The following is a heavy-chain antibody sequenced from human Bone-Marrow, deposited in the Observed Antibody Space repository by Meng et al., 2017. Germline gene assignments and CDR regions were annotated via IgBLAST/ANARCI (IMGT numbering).Heavy chain of an antibody. V-gene: IGHV3-9*01. J-gene: IGHJ3*02. CDR3: AKDTWHYGDYLDAAFDI. CDR2: ISWNSGSI. Sequence: SLKISCAASGFTFSSYNMHWVRQTPGEGLVWVSGISWNSGSIGYADSVKGRFTISRDNAKNSLYLQMNSLRAEDTALYYCAKDTWHYGDYLDAAFDIWGQGTMVTVSS. CDR1: GFTFSSYN. D-gene: IGHD4-17*01.